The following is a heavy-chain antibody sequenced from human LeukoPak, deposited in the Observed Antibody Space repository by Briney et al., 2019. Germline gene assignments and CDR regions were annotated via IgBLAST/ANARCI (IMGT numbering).Heavy chain of an antibody. Sequence: PSETLSLTCAVYGGSFSTYYWSWIRQSPGKGLEWIAEINHRGDTNYNPSVKSRVTISVDTSKNQFSLKVRSLTAADTAVYYCARGPTISETGYFDFWGQGTLVTVST. D-gene: IGHD1-1*01. J-gene: IGHJ4*03. V-gene: IGHV4-34*01. CDR1: GGSFSTYY. CDR3: ARGPTISETGYFDF. CDR2: INHRGDT.